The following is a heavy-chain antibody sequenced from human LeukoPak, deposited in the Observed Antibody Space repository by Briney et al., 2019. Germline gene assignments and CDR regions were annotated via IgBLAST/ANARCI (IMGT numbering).Heavy chain of an antibody. D-gene: IGHD3-3*01. CDR2: IKQDGSEK. J-gene: IGHJ4*02. Sequence: GGSLRLSCGASGFTFSSYWMSWVRQAPGKGLEWVANIKQDGSEKYYVDSVKGRFTISRDNAKNSLYLQMNSLRAEDTAVYYCARDYDFWSGYPSYYFDYWGQGTLVTVSS. CDR1: GFTFSSYW. V-gene: IGHV3-7*01. CDR3: ARDYDFWSGYPSYYFDY.